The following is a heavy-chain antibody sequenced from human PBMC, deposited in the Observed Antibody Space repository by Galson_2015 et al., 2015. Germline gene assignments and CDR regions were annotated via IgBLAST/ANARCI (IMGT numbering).Heavy chain of an antibody. CDR2: IWYDGSNK. CDR1: GFTFSSYG. CDR3: AKDGRVTPLDY. J-gene: IGHJ4*02. D-gene: IGHD2-21*02. Sequence: SLRLSCAASGFTFSSYGMHWVRQAPGKGLEWVAVIWYDGSNKYYADSVKGRFTISRDNSKNTLYPQMNSLRAEGTAVYYCAKDGRVTPLDYWGQGTLVTVSS. V-gene: IGHV3-33*06.